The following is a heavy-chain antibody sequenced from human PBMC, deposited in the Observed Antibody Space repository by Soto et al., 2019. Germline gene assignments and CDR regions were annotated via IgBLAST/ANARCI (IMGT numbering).Heavy chain of an antibody. CDR1: GFTFSSYS. V-gene: IGHV3-21*01. CDR2: ISSSSSYI. Sequence: GGSLRLSCAASGFTFSSYSMNWVRQAPGKGLEWVSSISSSSSYIYYADSVNGRFTISRDNAKTSLYMKMNSLRAEDTAVYYCARDRSKDFWSGYYPNDAFDIWGQGTMVTVSS. D-gene: IGHD3-3*01. CDR3: ARDRSKDFWSGYYPNDAFDI. J-gene: IGHJ3*02.